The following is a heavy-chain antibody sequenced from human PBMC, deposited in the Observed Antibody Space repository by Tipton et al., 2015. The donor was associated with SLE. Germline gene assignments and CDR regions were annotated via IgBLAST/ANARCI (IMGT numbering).Heavy chain of an antibody. CDR1: GDAITNSY. CDR3: ARGRITMVRGRRSYYYMDV. V-gene: IGHV4-4*07. J-gene: IGHJ6*03. Sequence: TLSLTCTVSGDAITNSYWSWIRQPVGKGLEWIGRMYFSGVTDYNPSLKSRLTMSIDTSRNQFSLKLNSVTAADTAVYYCARGRITMVRGRRSYYYMDVWGKGTTVTVSS. D-gene: IGHD3-10*01. CDR2: MYFSGVT.